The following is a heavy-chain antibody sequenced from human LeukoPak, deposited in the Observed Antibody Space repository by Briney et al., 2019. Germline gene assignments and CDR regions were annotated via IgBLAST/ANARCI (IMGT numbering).Heavy chain of an antibody. J-gene: IGHJ4*02. CDR1: GFTFSSDS. Sequence: GGSLRLSCAASGFTFSSDSMNWVRQAPGKGLEWVSSSSGSNIDYADSLQGRLTISRDNATTSLYLPMNSLRAEDTSVYYCARHLTRYYYDSSGYFDYWGQGTLVTVSS. D-gene: IGHD3-22*01. V-gene: IGHV3-48*04. CDR2: SSSGSNI. CDR3: ARHLTRYYYDSSGYFDY.